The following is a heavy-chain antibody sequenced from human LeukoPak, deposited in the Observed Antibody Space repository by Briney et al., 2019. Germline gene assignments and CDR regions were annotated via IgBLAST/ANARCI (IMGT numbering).Heavy chain of an antibody. J-gene: IGHJ4*02. V-gene: IGHV3-7*01. D-gene: IGHD1-1*01. Sequence: GGSLRLSCAASGFTFRSHWMTWVRQAPGKWLEWVANIKEDGSEKGYADSVKGRFTISRDNAESSLYLQMNGLRVEDTAVYYCARDGDKWNDFDHWGQGTLVTVSS. CDR2: IKEDGSEK. CDR3: ARDGDKWNDFDH. CDR1: GFTFRSHW.